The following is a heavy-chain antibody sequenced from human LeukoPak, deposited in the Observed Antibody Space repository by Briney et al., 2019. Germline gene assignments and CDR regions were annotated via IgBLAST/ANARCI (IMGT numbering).Heavy chain of an antibody. Sequence: PGGSLRLSCSASGFTFSTHAMHWVRQAPGRGLEYVSAISDYGTSTYYADSVKGRFTISRDNSQNTLYLQMSSLKPEDTAVYYCVSVSSGYYFDYWGQGTLVTVSS. V-gene: IGHV3-64D*06. CDR1: GFTFSTHA. J-gene: IGHJ4*02. CDR2: ISDYGTST. CDR3: VSVSSGYYFDY. D-gene: IGHD3-22*01.